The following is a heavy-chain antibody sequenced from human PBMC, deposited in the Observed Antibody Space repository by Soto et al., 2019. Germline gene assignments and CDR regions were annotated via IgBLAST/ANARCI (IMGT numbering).Heavy chain of an antibody. J-gene: IGHJ4*02. Sequence: SETLSLTCAVYGGSFSGYYWSWIRQPPGKGLEWIGEINHSGSTNYNPSLKSRVTISVDTSKNQFSLKLSSVTAADTAVYYCAGFNPVADYWGQGTLVTVSS. CDR3: AGFNPVADY. CDR1: GGSFSGYY. D-gene: IGHD2-15*01. V-gene: IGHV4-34*01. CDR2: INHSGST.